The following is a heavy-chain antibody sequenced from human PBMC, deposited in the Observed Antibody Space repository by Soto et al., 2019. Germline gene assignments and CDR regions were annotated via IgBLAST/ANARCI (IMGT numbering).Heavy chain of an antibody. J-gene: IGHJ4*02. V-gene: IGHV4-59*03. D-gene: IGHD1-20*01. Sequence: QLQESGPGLVKPWETLFLTCTVSGGSITSNYWSWIRQSPGKGLEWVGFVYYTGKTAYNPSLKSRVTISVDTSKSQVALRLHSLTDADTALYYCAVGRGAVGIFDFWGQGTLATVSS. CDR1: GGSITSNY. CDR3: AVGRGAVGIFDF. CDR2: VYYTGKT.